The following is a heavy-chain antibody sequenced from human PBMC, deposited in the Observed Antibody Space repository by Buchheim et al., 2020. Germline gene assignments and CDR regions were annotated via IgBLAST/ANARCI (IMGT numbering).Heavy chain of an antibody. V-gene: IGHV4-30-4*01. CDR2: IYYSGST. CDR3: ARGTDIVLVPAADNWFDP. Sequence: QVQLQESGPGLVKPSQTLSLTCTVSGGSISSGDYYWSWIRQPPGKSLEWIGYIYYSGSTYYNPSLKSRVTISVDTSKNQFSLKLSSVTAADTAVYYCARGTDIVLVPAADNWFDPWGQGTL. D-gene: IGHD2-2*01. CDR1: GGSISSGDYY. J-gene: IGHJ5*02.